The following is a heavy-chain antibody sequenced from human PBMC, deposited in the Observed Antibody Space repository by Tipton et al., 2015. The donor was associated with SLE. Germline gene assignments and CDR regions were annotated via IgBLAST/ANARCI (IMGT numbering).Heavy chain of an antibody. V-gene: IGHV3-23*03. Sequence: SLRLSCAASGFIFTNFAFGWVRQAPGKGLEWVSLTYARDVAYYADSVKGRFTISRDNSKSTLFLQMNSLRAEDTAVYYCASLYGGNSVDYWGQGTLVTVSS. D-gene: IGHD4-23*01. CDR2: TYARDVA. CDR3: ASLYGGNSVDY. J-gene: IGHJ4*02. CDR1: GFIFTNFA.